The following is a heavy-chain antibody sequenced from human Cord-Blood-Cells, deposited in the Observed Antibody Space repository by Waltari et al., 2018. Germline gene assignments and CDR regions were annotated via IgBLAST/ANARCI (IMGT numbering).Heavy chain of an antibody. J-gene: IGHJ4*02. Sequence: QLQLQESGPGLVKPSETLSLTCTVSGGSISSSSYYWGWIRQPPGKGLEWIGSIYYSGRTYNTPSLKTRVPISVQPSKTQFSLQLSSGPAADTAVYYCACIQLGGAGGYWGQGTLVTVSS. CDR1: GGSISSSSYY. CDR2: IYYSGRT. CDR3: ACIQLGGAGGY. V-gene: IGHV4-39*07. D-gene: IGHD7-27*01.